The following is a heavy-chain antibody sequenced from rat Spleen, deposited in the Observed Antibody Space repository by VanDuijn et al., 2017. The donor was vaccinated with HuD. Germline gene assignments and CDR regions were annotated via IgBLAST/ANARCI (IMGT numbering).Heavy chain of an antibody. CDR3: ARCFDL. CDR1: GFTFNNYW. V-gene: IGHV5-29*01. Sequence: EVQLVESDGGLVQPGRSLKLSCAASGFTFNNYWMTWIRQAPGKGLEWVATINFDGSSTYYRDSVRGRFSISRDNARSTLYLQMDSLRSEDTATYYCARCFDLWGQGVMVTVSS. CDR2: INFDGSST. J-gene: IGHJ2*01.